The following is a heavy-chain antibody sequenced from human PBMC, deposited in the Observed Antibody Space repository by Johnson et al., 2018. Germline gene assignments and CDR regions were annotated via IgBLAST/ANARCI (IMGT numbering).Heavy chain of an antibody. V-gene: IGHV6-1*01. D-gene: IGHD7-27*01. CDR2: TYYRSKWYN. CDR3: VRAGSYGDNAFDI. Sequence: QVQLQQSGPGLVKPSQTLSLTCAISGDSVSSNSATWNWIRQSPSRGLAWLGRTYYRSKWYNDYAVSVKSRLVINPATSKNHFSLQLTSVPPEDPAVYYCVRAGSYGDNAFDIWGQGATVTVSS. CDR1: GDSVSSNSAT. J-gene: IGHJ3*02.